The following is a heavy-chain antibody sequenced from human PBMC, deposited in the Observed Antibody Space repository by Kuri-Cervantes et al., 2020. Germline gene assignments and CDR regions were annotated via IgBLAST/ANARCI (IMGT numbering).Heavy chain of an antibody. CDR3: ARRHRGYDFWSGSNWFDP. Sequence: SETLSLTCAVSGGSISSGGYYWSWIRQPPGKGLEWIGYIHYSGSTYYNPSLKSRVTISVDTSKNQFSLKLSSVTAADTAVYYCARRHRGYDFWSGSNWFDPWGQGTLVTVSS. CDR1: GGSISSGGYY. J-gene: IGHJ5*02. CDR2: IHYSGST. V-gene: IGHV4-30-4*01. D-gene: IGHD3-3*01.